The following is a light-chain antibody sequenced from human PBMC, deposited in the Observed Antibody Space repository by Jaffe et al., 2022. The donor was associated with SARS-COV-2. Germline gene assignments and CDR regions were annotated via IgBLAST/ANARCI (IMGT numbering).Light chain of an antibody. V-gene: IGKV1-5*03. J-gene: IGKJ4*01. CDR2: EAS. CDR1: QSIGSQ. CDR3: QHYNSYPVS. Sequence: DTQMTQSPSTLSASVGDRVAIPCRASQSIGSQLAWYQQKPGKAPKLLICEASTLESGVPSRFSGSGSGTEFTLTISSLQPDDVATYYCQHYNSYPVSFGGGTKVEIK.